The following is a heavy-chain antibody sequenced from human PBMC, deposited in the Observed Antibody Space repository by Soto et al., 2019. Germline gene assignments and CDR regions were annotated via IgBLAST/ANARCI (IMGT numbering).Heavy chain of an antibody. V-gene: IGHV3-11*01. D-gene: IGHD2-15*01. Sequence: GGSLRLSCAASGFTFSDYYMSWIRQAPGKGLEWVSYISSSGSTIYYADSVKGRFTISRDNAKNSLYLQMNSLRAEDTAVYYCARDDNYSIYADYSDYWGQGTLVTVSS. CDR3: ARDDNYSIYADYSDY. CDR2: ISSSGSTI. J-gene: IGHJ4*02. CDR1: GFTFSDYY.